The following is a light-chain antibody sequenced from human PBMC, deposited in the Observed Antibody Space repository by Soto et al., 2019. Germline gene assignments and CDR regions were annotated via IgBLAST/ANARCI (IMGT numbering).Light chain of an antibody. CDR3: SSYTSSSTRV. Sequence: SALPKSSPVSGSPGQSITIACTGNSSDVGAYDFVSWYQQHPDKAPKLMIYEVSNRPSGVSNRFSGSKSVNTATLTISGLQAEDEADYYCSSYTSSSTRVFGTGTKVTVL. J-gene: IGLJ1*01. V-gene: IGLV2-14*03. CDR2: EVS. CDR1: SSDVGAYDF.